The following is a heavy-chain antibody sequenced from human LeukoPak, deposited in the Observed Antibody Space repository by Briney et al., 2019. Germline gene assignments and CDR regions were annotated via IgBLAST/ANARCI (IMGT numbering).Heavy chain of an antibody. CDR2: IYYSGST. D-gene: IGHD3-10*01. J-gene: IGHJ4*02. Sequence: SETLSLTCTVSGGSISSYYWSWIRQPPGKVLEWVGYIYYSGSTNCNPSLKSRVTISVDTSKNQFSLKLRSVTAADTAVYYCARNERGDYYFDYWGQGTLVTVSS. CDR3: ARNERGDYYFDY. V-gene: IGHV4-59*01. CDR1: GGSISSYY.